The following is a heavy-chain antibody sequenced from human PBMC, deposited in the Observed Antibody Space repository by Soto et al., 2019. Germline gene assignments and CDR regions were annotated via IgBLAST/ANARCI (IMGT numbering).Heavy chain of an antibody. CDR3: AVAAVREIMAQESSGMAV. CDR2: IMPTIDSA. D-gene: IGHD3-10*01. V-gene: IGHV1-69*01. Sequence: QVQLVQSGAEVKTPGSSVKVSCKASGGTLSDYAISWVRQAPGQGLEWMGGIMPTIDSANYAQNFQGRLTISADESTCTANLELSSLSSDDTAVYYCAVAAVREIMAQESSGMAVWGQGTTVIVSS. CDR1: GGTLSDYA. J-gene: IGHJ6*02.